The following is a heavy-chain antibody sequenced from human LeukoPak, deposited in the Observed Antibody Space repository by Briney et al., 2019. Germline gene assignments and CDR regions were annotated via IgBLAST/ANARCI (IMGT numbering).Heavy chain of an antibody. D-gene: IGHD3-9*01. CDR1: GFTFTDYG. J-gene: IGHJ3*02. V-gene: IGHV3-23*01. CDR2: ISVFATST. Sequence: GGSLRLSCVASGFTFTDYGMSWVRQTPGQGLEWVSTISVFATSTYYADSVNGRFTISRDDSKNTLFLHMSSVRVDDTALYFCAKDLRPRFAAGFDSFHIWGHGTAVAVSS. CDR3: AKDLRPRFAAGFDSFHI.